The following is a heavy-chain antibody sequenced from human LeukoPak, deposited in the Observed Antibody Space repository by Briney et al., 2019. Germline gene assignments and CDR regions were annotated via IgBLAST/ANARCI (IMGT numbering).Heavy chain of an antibody. CDR1: GFTFSDYY. Sequence: GGSLRLSCAASGFTFSDYYMSWIRQAPGKGLEWVSYISRSGSTIYYADSVKGRFTISRDNAKNSLYLQMNSLRAEDTAVYYCAREYDILTGYHNGFDYYYGMDVWGQGTTVTVSS. CDR3: AREYDILTGYHNGFDYYYGMDV. CDR2: ISRSGSTI. J-gene: IGHJ6*02. V-gene: IGHV3-11*01. D-gene: IGHD3-9*01.